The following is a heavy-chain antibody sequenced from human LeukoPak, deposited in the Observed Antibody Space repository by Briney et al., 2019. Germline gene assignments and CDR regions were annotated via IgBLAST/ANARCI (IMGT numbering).Heavy chain of an antibody. J-gene: IGHJ4*02. D-gene: IGHD3-16*02. CDR3: ASVDDYVWGSYRYSDY. Sequence: GGSLRLSCAASGFIFSSYEMNWVRQAPGKGLEWVSYITNTGTTIYYADSVKGRFTISRDNAKNSLYLQMNSLRAEDTAVYYCASVDDYVWGSYRYSDYWGQGTLVTVSS. CDR2: ITNTGTTI. V-gene: IGHV3-48*03. CDR1: GFIFSSYE.